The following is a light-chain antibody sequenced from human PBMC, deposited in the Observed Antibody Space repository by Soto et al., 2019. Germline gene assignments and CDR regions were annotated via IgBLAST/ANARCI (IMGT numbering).Light chain of an antibody. V-gene: IGKV3-20*01. CDR1: QSVTNNY. CDR2: DAS. Sequence: EIVLTQSPGTLSLSPGERATLSCRASQSVTNNYLDWFQQKPGQAPRLLIYDASIRADGIPDRFSGSGSETDFTLTISRLGPEDSAVYYCQQCSFSPRTFGQGTKVDI. J-gene: IGKJ1*01. CDR3: QQCSFSPRT.